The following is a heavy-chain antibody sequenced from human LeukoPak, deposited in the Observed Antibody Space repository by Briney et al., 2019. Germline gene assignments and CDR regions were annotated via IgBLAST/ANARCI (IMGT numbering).Heavy chain of an antibody. V-gene: IGHV4-59*01. CDR2: IYYSGST. CDR1: GGSISSYY. Sequence: PSETLSLTCTVSGGSISSYYWSWIRQPPGKGLEWIGYIYYSGSTNYNPSLKSRVTISVDTSKNQFSLKLSSVTAADTAVYYCVRDRGVFDYWGQGTLVTVSS. CDR3: VRDRGVFDY. J-gene: IGHJ4*02. D-gene: IGHD3-10*01.